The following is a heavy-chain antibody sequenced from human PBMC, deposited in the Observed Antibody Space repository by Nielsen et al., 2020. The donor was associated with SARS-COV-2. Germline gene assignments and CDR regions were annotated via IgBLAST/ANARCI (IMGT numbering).Heavy chain of an antibody. CDR1: GGSISSGDYY. D-gene: IGHD4-17*01. J-gene: IGHJ3*02. CDR3: ARDRRLRPLVDI. V-gene: IGHV4-30-4*01. CDR2: IYYSGST. Sequence: SETLSLTCTVSGGSISSGDYYWSWIRQPPGKGLEWIGYIYYSGSTYYNPSLKSRVTISVDTSKNQFSLKLSSVTAADTAVYYCARDRRLRPLVDIWGQGTMVTVSS.